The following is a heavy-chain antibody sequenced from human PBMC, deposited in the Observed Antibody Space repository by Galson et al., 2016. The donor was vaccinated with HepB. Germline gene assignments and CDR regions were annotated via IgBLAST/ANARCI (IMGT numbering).Heavy chain of an antibody. J-gene: IGHJ4*02. CDR3: ASRLKYYSDSGGIGDY. V-gene: IGHV4-34*01. CDR2: ITHRGST. D-gene: IGHD2/OR15-2a*01. CDR1: GGSFSGYY. Sequence: SETLSLTCGVYGGSFSGYYWTWIRQSVGKGLEWIGEITHRGSTNYNPSLKSRVTISVDTSKYQFSLNLTSVTAADTAVYYCASRLKYYSDSGGIGDYWGQGSLVTVSS.